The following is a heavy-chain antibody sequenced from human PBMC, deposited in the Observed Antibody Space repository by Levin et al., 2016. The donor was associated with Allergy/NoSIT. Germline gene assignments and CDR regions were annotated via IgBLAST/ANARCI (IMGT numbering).Heavy chain of an antibody. CDR3: ARIPRTTIVVVPAAMIRTNWFDP. D-gene: IGHD2-2*01. V-gene: IGHV1-18*01. Sequence: WVRQAPGQGLEWMGWISAYNGNTNYAQKLQGRVTMTTDTSTSTAYMELRSLRSDDTAVYYCARIPRTTIVVVPAAMIRTNWFDPWGQGTLVTVSS. CDR2: ISAYNGNT. J-gene: IGHJ5*02.